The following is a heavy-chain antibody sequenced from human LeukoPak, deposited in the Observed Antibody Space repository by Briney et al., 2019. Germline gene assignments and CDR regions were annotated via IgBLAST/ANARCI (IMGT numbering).Heavy chain of an antibody. CDR1: NYSISNGYF. V-gene: IGHV4-38-2*02. J-gene: IGHJ4*02. D-gene: IGHD3-16*01. CDR3: GSGGGEF. Sequence: PSETLSLTCTVSNYSISNGYFWGWVRQSPGKGLEWIWSIYHRGSTYYNPSLKRRVTMSVDTSKNQFSLKLTSLTAAAPAVYCGGSGGGEFWGQGILVTVYS. CDR2: IYHRGST.